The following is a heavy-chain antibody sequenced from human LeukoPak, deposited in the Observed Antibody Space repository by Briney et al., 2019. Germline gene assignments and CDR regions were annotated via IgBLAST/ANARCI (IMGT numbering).Heavy chain of an antibody. V-gene: IGHV1-2*02. Sequence: ASVKVSCKASGYTFTGYYMHWVRQAPGQGLEWMGWINPNSGGTNYAQKFQGRATMTRDTSISTAYMELSRLRSDDTAVYYCARDRAGYCSSTSCYTMDYWGQGTLVTVSS. CDR2: INPNSGGT. J-gene: IGHJ4*02. CDR3: ARDRAGYCSSTSCYTMDY. CDR1: GYTFTGYY. D-gene: IGHD2-2*02.